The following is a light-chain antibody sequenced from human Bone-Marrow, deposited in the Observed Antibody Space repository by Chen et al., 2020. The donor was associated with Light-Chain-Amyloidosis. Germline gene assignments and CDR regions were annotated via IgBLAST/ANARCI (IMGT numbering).Light chain of an antibody. J-gene: IGLJ2*01. V-gene: IGLV3-25*03. CDR3: QSADSSGTYEVI. Sequence: SYELTQQPSVSVSPGKQARIPCSGDDLPTKYAYWYQQKPGQAPVLVRHSDTERPSGISERFSGSSSGTTATLTISGVQAEDEADYHCQSADSSGTYEVIVGGGTKLTVL. CDR1: DLPTKY. CDR2: SDT.